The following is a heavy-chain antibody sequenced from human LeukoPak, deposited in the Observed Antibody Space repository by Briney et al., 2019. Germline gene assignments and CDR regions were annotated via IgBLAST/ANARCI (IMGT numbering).Heavy chain of an antibody. CDR3: ARRSDIVVVPAAIGAFDI. D-gene: IGHD2-2*01. CDR2: IYPGDSST. Sequence: GESLKISCKGSGYNFTSYWIDWVRQMPGKGLEWMGIIYPGDSSTRYSPSFQGQVTISADKSISTAYLQWSSLKASDTAMYYCARRSDIVVVPAAIGAFDIWGQGTMVTVSS. J-gene: IGHJ3*02. V-gene: IGHV5-51*01. CDR1: GYNFTSYW.